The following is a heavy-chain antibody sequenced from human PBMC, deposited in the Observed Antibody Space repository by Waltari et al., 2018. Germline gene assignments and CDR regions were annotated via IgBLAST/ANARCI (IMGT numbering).Heavy chain of an antibody. CDR1: GFSLRRYS. Sequence: VQLVESGGGLVQRGGSVSLPCEAFGFSLRRYSMNWVRQAPGRGLEWVSYISSSGSTIYYAYSVKGRFTISRDSAKNSLYLQMNSLRDEDTAVYYCARVVARDWGQGTLVTVSS. V-gene: IGHV3-48*02. CDR3: ARVVARD. J-gene: IGHJ4*02. CDR2: ISSSGSTI.